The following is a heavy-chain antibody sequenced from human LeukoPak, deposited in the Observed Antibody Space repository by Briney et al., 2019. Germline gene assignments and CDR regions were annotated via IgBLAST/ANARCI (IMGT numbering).Heavy chain of an antibody. CDR1: GFTFSSYS. Sequence: PGGSLRLSCAASGFTFSSYSMNWVRQAPGKGLEWVSSISSSSSYIYYADSVKGRFTISRDNSKNTLYLQMNSLRAEDTAVYYCAKDRVATERYYMDVWGKGTTVTISS. CDR2: ISSSSSYI. J-gene: IGHJ6*03. CDR3: AKDRVATERYYMDV. D-gene: IGHD6-13*01. V-gene: IGHV3-21*04.